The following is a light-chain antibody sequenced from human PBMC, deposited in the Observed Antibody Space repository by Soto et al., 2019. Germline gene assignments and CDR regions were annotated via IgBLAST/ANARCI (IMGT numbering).Light chain of an antibody. CDR1: LKFNCW. Sequence: IRVTRSPSALSASVGDRVTITCRAGLKFNCWLAWYQQNPGKAPKLVIYDASSLESGAPSGFSGSGAGTEFTLTISSLQADDFAIYYCQQYDAYSWTFGQGTNVDLK. CDR3: QQYDAYSWT. V-gene: IGKV1-5*01. CDR2: DAS. J-gene: IGKJ1*01.